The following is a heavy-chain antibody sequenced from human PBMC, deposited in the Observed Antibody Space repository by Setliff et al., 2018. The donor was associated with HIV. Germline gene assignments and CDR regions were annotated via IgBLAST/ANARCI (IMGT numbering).Heavy chain of an antibody. Sequence: SETLSLTCTVSGGSISSHYWSWIRQPPGKGLEWIGHIYTSGSTNYNPSLKSRVTMSVGTSKNQFSLKLSSVTAADTAVYYCARCYYNFWSGYPLNYMDVWGKGTTVTVSS. CDR3: ARCYYNFWSGYPLNYMDV. J-gene: IGHJ6*03. CDR2: IYTSGST. CDR1: GGSISSHY. D-gene: IGHD3-3*01. V-gene: IGHV4-4*08.